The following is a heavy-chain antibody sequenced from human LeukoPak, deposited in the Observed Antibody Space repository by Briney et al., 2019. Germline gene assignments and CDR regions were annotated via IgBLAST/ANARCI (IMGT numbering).Heavy chain of an antibody. D-gene: IGHD6-13*01. V-gene: IGHV4-4*07. CDR1: GGSISSYY. CDR3: ARVTGYRIEDYFDY. J-gene: IGHJ4*02. Sequence: TPSETLSLTCTVSGGSISSYYWSWIRQPAGKGLEWIGRIYTSGTTHYNPSLKSRVTMSVDTSKNQFSLKLSSVTAADTAVYYCARVTGYRIEDYFDYWGQGTLVTVSS. CDR2: IYTSGTT.